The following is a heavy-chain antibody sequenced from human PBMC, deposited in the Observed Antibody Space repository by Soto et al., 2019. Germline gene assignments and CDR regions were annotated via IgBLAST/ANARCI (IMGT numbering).Heavy chain of an antibody. CDR2: MNPNSGNT. J-gene: IGHJ4*02. V-gene: IGHV1-8*01. CDR1: GYTFTSYD. CDR3: ARGHRYGSGTRLRY. D-gene: IGHD3-10*01. Sequence: ASVKVSCKASGYTFTSYDINWVRQATGQGLEWMGWMNPNSGNTGYAQKFQGRGTMTRNTSISTAYMELSSLRSEDTAVYYCARGHRYGSGTRLRYWGQGTLVTVSS.